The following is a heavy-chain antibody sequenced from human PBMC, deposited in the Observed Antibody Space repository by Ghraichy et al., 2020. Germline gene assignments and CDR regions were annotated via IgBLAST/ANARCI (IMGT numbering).Heavy chain of an antibody. Sequence: SETLSLTCTVSGGSISSGGYYWSWIRQHPGKGLEWIGYIYYSGSTYYNPSLKSRVTISVDTSKNQFSLKLSSVTAADTAVYYCARGFLEWPLDYWGQGTLVTVSS. CDR3: ARGFLEWPLDY. V-gene: IGHV4-31*03. CDR2: IYYSGST. D-gene: IGHD3-3*01. CDR1: GGSISSGGYY. J-gene: IGHJ4*02.